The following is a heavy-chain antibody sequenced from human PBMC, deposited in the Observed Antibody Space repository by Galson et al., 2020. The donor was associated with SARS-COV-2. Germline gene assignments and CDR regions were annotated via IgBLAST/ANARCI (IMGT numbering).Heavy chain of an antibody. CDR3: ARSYDSSGYDAFDI. CDR2: ISGGGGTT. CDR1: GFTFHNYA. V-gene: IGHV3-23*01. Sequence: GGSLRLSCAVSGFTFHNYAMTWVRQAPGKGLECVSLISGGGGTTYYADSVKGRFTISRDNSKNTLYLQMNSLRVEDTAVYYCARSYDSSGYDAFDIWGQGTMVTVSS. J-gene: IGHJ3*02. D-gene: IGHD3-22*01.